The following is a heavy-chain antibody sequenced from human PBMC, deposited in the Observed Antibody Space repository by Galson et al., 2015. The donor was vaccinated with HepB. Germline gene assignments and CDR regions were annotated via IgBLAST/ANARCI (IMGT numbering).Heavy chain of an antibody. J-gene: IGHJ4*02. V-gene: IGHV3-30*18. CDR2: ISYDGGNK. CDR3: AKAHGRYYDSNGFDY. D-gene: IGHD3-22*01. CDR1: GFTFNSFG. Sequence: LRLSCAASGFTFNSFGMHWVRQAPGKALEWVAVISYDGGNKFYADSVKGRFTISRDNSKNTLYLQMNSLRAEDTAVYYCAKAHGRYYDSNGFDYWGQGTLVTVSS.